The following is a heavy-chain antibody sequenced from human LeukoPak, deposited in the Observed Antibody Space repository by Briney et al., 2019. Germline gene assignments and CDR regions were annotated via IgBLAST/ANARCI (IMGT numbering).Heavy chain of an antibody. CDR3: ATDYGDPKNWFDP. CDR2: INHSGST. J-gene: IGHJ5*02. D-gene: IGHD4-17*01. Sequence: SETLSLTCTVSGGSISSRGYYWSWIRQPPGKGLEWIGEINHSGSTNYNPSLKSRVTISVDTSKNQFSLKLSSVTAADTAVYYCATDYGDPKNWFDPWGQGTLVTVSS. CDR1: GGSISSRGYY. V-gene: IGHV4-39*07.